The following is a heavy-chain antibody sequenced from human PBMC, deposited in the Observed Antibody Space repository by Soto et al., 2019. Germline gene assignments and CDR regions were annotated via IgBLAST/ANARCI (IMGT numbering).Heavy chain of an antibody. J-gene: IGHJ1*01. CDR1: GYTFTSYA. CDR2: INAGNGNT. CDR3: ARGYYYDSSGYYYGEYFQH. D-gene: IGHD3-22*01. V-gene: IGHV1-3*01. Sequence: ASVKVSCKASGYTFTSYAMHWVRQAPGQRLEWMGWINAGNGNTKYSQKFQGRVTITRDTSASTAYMELSSLRSEDTAVHYCARGYYYDSSGYYYGEYFQHWGQGTLVTVSS.